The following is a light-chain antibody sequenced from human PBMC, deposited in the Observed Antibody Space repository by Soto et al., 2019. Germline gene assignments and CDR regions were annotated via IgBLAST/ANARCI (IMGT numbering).Light chain of an antibody. CDR2: GAS. V-gene: IGKV3-15*01. J-gene: IGKJ1*01. Sequence: EMVMTQSPATLSVSPGERATLSCRASQSGNNNLAWYQQRPGQVPRLLIYGASTRATGIPARFSGRGSGSEFTLTISSLQSEDFAVYYCQQYNDFPRAFGQGTKVEI. CDR1: QSGNNN. CDR3: QQYNDFPRA.